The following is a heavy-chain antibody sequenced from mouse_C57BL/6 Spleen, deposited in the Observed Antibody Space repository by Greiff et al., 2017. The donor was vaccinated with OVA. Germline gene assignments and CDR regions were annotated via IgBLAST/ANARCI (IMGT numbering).Heavy chain of an antibody. CDR1: GYTFTDYY. CDR3: ARLDRAYYCNYDY. J-gene: IGHJ2*01. Sequence: EVQLQQSGPELVKPGASVKISCKASGYTFTDYYMNWVKQSHGKSLEWIGDINPNHGGTSYNPKFKGKATLTVDKSSSTAYMQLRSLTSEDSAVYYCARLDRAYYCNYDYWGQGTTLTVSS. V-gene: IGHV1-26*01. D-gene: IGHD2-10*01. CDR2: INPNHGGT.